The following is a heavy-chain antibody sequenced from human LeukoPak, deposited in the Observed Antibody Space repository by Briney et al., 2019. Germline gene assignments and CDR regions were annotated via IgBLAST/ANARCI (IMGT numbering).Heavy chain of an antibody. D-gene: IGHD6-13*01. CDR1: GYTFTGNY. Sequence: ASVKVSCKASGYTFTGNYIHWVRQATGQGLEWMGWMNPNSGNTGYAQKFQGRGTITRNTSISTAYMELSSLRSEDTAVYYCARGRAAAGTLYYWGQGTLVTVSS. CDR2: MNPNSGNT. CDR3: ARGRAAAGTLYY. V-gene: IGHV1-8*03. J-gene: IGHJ4*02.